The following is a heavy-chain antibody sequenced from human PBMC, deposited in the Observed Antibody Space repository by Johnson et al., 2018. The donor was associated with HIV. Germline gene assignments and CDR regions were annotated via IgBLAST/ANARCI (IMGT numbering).Heavy chain of an antibody. CDR3: ASRSEQWLGAFDI. Sequence: EVQLVESGGGLVQPGGSLRLSCAASGFTFSSYWMSWVRQAPGKGLEWVANIKQDGSEKYSVDSVKGRFTISRDNAKNSRYLQMNSLGAEDTAVYYCASRSEQWLGAFDIWGQGTMVTVSS. D-gene: IGHD6-19*01. J-gene: IGHJ3*02. CDR1: GFTFSSYW. CDR2: IKQDGSEK. V-gene: IGHV3-7*01.